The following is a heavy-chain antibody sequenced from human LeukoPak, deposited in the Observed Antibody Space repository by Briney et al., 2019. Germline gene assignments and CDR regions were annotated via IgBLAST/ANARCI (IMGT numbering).Heavy chain of an antibody. Sequence: GGSLRLSCAASGFTFSGYGMHWVRQAPGKGLEWVAFIRHDGSDKYHADSVKGRFTISRDDSKNTLYLQMDSLRAEDMAVYYCAKLDYGGNGDYWGQGTLVTVSS. CDR3: AKLDYGGNGDY. V-gene: IGHV3-30*02. J-gene: IGHJ4*02. CDR1: GFTFSGYG. CDR2: IRHDGSDK. D-gene: IGHD4-23*01.